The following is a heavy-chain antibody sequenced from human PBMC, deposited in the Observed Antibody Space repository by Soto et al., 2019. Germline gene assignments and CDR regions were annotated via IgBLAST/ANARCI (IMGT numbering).Heavy chain of an antibody. CDR2: TSYDGNNE. J-gene: IGHJ4*02. Sequence: LRLSCAASGFTFSNYAMHWVRQAPGKGLEWVALTSYDGNNEYYTDSVKGRFTISRDNSKNTLFLQMNSPRPEDTAVYYCAKDKGVFNWATSYFDYWGQGALVTVSP. CDR1: GFTFSNYA. CDR3: AKDKGVFNWATSYFDY. D-gene: IGHD1-1*01. V-gene: IGHV3-30*18.